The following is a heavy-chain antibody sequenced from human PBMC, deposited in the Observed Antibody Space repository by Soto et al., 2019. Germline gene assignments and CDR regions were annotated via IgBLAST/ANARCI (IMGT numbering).Heavy chain of an antibody. CDR2: ISGSGGGT. CDR1: GFTFSNYA. CDR3: VKESSGGGVDHFDY. V-gene: IGHV3-23*01. D-gene: IGHD3-16*01. Sequence: EVQLLESGGGLAQPGGSLRLSCAASGFTFSNYAMSWVRQAPGKGLERVSRISGSGGGTYYADSVKGRFTISRDNSKNTVYLDMNSLRAEDTAVYYCVKESSGGGVDHFDYWGQGALVTVSS. J-gene: IGHJ4*02.